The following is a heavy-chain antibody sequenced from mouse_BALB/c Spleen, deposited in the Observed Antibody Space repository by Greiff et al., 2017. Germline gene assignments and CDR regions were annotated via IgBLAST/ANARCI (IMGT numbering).Heavy chain of an antibody. CDR1: GFTFSSYG. D-gene: IGHD1-1*01. CDR3: ARDVTTVVATYNYFDY. J-gene: IGHJ2*01. Sequence: EVMLVESGGGLVQPGGSLKLSCAASGFTFSSYGMSWVRQTPDKRLELVATINSNGGSTYYPDSVKGRFTISRDNAKNTLYLQMSSLKSEDTAMYYCARDVTTVVATYNYFDYWGQGTTLTVSS. CDR2: INSNGGST. V-gene: IGHV5-6-3*01.